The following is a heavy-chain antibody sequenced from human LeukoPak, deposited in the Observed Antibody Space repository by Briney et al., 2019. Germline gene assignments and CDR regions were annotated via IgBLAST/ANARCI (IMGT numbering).Heavy chain of an antibody. CDR3: ARGPRAAADDY. V-gene: IGHV3-33*01. D-gene: IGHD6-13*01. J-gene: IGHJ4*02. Sequence: GTSLRLSCTASGFNFGIYGMHWVRQAPGKGLEWVAVMWDDGTNENYVESVKGRFSISRDNGQRTLFLQMNSLRVEDTAVYYCARGPRAAADDYWGQGSLVTVSS. CDR2: MWDDGTNE. CDR1: GFNFGIYG.